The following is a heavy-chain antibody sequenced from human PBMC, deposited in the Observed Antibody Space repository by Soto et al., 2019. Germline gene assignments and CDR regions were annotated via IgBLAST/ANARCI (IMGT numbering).Heavy chain of an antibody. Sequence: QVQLVQSGVEVRETGASVKVSCKAVRYIFTNYGVIWVRQAPGQGLEWMGWITTYNGNTEYAQKFQGRVTMTTDASTSTAYMELGSLRSDDTAIYYCARALTGYGMDVWGQGTTVTVSS. CDR3: ARALTGYGMDV. CDR2: ITTYNGNT. CDR1: RYIFTNYG. V-gene: IGHV1-18*01. J-gene: IGHJ6*02.